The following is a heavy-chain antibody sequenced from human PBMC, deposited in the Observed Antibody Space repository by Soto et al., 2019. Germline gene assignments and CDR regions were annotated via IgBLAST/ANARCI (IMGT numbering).Heavy chain of an antibody. CDR2: IYYSGST. J-gene: IGHJ6*02. V-gene: IGHV4-31*03. Sequence: QVQLQESGPGLVKPSQTLSLTCTVSGGSISSGGYYWSWIRQHPGKGLEWIGYIYYSGSTYYNPSLKSRVTISVDTSKNQFSLKLSSVTAADTAVYYCARDSHYDILTGYRDYYYYGMDVWGQGTTVTVSS. D-gene: IGHD3-9*01. CDR1: GGSISSGGYY. CDR3: ARDSHYDILTGYRDYYYYGMDV.